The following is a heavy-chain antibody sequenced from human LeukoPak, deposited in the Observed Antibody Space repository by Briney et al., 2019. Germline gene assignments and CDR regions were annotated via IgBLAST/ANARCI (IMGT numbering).Heavy chain of an antibody. J-gene: IGHJ4*02. V-gene: IGHV3-23*01. D-gene: IGHD4-17*01. CDR3: ARDTVTTDYFDY. Sequence: GGSLRLSCAASGFTFSSYAMSWVRQAREKGLEWVSAISGSGGSTYYADSVKGRFTISRDNSKNTLYLQMNSLRAEDTAVYYCARDTVTTDYFDYWGQGTLVTVSS. CDR1: GFTFSSYA. CDR2: ISGSGGST.